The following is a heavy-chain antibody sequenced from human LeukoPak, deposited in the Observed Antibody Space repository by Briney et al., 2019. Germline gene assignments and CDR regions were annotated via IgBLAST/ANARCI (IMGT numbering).Heavy chain of an antibody. Sequence: ASVKVSCTASGYTFTSYAMHWVRHGPGQRLEWMGWINAGNGNTKYSQKLQGRVTITRDTSATTAYMELSSLRSEDTAVYYCARDHSSSWYFDYWGQGTLVTVSS. CDR2: INAGNGNT. CDR3: ARDHSSSWYFDY. D-gene: IGHD6-13*01. CDR1: GYTFTSYA. J-gene: IGHJ4*02. V-gene: IGHV1-3*01.